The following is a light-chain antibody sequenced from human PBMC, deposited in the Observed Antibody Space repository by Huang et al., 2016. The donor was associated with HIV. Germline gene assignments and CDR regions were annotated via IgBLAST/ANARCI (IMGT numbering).Light chain of an antibody. CDR1: QDISNF. CDR2: ASS. CDR3: QQYSISHFT. Sequence: DVQMTQSPSSLSASVGDRVTLSCRASQDISNFLAWYQQKPGQAPKLRLYASSRLQRGVPSRFSGSGSGTEYSLTISSLQPDDFATYYCQQYSISHFTFGGGTRVQVK. J-gene: IGKJ4*01. V-gene: IGKV1-NL1*01.